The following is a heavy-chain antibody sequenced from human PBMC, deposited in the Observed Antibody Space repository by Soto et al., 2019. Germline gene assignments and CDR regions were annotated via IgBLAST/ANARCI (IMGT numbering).Heavy chain of an antibody. V-gene: IGHV4-31*11. CDR3: ARYRFSDTWSKLDY. CDR2: ISYSGST. Sequence: SETLSLTCAVSGVSISSDAYYWSWIRQHPGKGLEWIGYISYSGSTYYNPSLKSRVTMSVDTSKNQFSLKLTSVTAADTAVYYCARYRFSDTWSKLDYWGPGTLVTVSS. D-gene: IGHD3-16*02. J-gene: IGHJ4*02. CDR1: GVSISSDAYY.